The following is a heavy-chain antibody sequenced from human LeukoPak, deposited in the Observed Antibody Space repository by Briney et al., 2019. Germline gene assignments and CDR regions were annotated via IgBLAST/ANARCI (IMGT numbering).Heavy chain of an antibody. CDR1: GYTFTSYD. CDR3: AREGRYFESYNSFDP. D-gene: IGHD3-9*01. Sequence: ASVTVSCKASGYTFTSYDINWVRQAPGQGLEWMGWMNPNSGNTGYAQKFQGRVTMTRNTSISTAYMELSSLRSEDTAVYYCAREGRYFESYNSFDPWGQGTLVTVSS. V-gene: IGHV1-8*01. J-gene: IGHJ5*02. CDR2: MNPNSGNT.